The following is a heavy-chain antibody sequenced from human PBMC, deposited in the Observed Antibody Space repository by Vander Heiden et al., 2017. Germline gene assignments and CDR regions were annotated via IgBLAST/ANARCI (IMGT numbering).Heavy chain of an antibody. Sequence: QVQLVESGRGVVQPGRSLRLSCAASGFTFSSYGMHWVRQAPGKGLEWVAVIWYDGSNKYYADSVKGRFTISRDNSKNTLYLQMNSLRAEDTAVYYCARVAFGYSYGRIDYWGQGTLVTVSS. CDR3: ARVAFGYSYGRIDY. CDR2: IWYDGSNK. V-gene: IGHV3-33*01. D-gene: IGHD5-18*01. J-gene: IGHJ4*02. CDR1: GFTFSSYG.